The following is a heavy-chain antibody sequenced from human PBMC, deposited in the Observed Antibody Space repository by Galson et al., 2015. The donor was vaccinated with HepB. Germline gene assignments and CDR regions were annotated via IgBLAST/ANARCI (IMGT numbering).Heavy chain of an antibody. V-gene: IGHV5-10-1*01. J-gene: IGHJ5*02. CDR3: ARHEGYGDYERGSDWFDP. D-gene: IGHD4-17*01. CDR2: IDPSDSYT. Sequence: QSGAEVKKPGESLRISCKGSGYSFTSYWISWVRQMPGKGLEWMGRIDPSDSYTNYSPSFQGHVTISADKSISTAYLQWSSLKASDTAMYYCARHEGYGDYERGSDWFDPWGQGTLVTVSS. CDR1: GYSFTSYW.